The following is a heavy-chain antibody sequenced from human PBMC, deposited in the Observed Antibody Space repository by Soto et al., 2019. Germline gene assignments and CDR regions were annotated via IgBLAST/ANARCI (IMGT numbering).Heavy chain of an antibody. V-gene: IGHV3-30*18. D-gene: IGHD3-3*01. CDR1: GFTFNNYG. Sequence: GGSLRLSCAASGFTFNNYGIHWVRQAPGKGLEWVAVISYDGSNKYYADSVKGRFTISRDNSKNTLFLQMNNLRAEDTAIYYCAKDDYYDFWSGYSSLDSWGQGTLVTVSS. J-gene: IGHJ4*02. CDR3: AKDDYYDFWSGYSSLDS. CDR2: ISYDGSNK.